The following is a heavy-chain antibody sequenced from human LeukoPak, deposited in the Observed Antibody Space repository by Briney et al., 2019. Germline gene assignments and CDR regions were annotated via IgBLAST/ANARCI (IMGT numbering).Heavy chain of an antibody. J-gene: IGHJ3*02. CDR3: VKEHVDRAFTRSFEI. CDR2: ISPDNT. D-gene: IGHD3-10*01. Sequence: GGSLRLSCAASGFTFSTNPMSWVRQAPGKGLEWVSAISPDNTYYADSVKGRFTISRDDSKNTVYLQMNSPSAEDTAGYYWVKEHVDRAFTRSFEIWGQGTVVTVSS. CDR1: GFTFSTNP. V-gene: IGHV3-23*01.